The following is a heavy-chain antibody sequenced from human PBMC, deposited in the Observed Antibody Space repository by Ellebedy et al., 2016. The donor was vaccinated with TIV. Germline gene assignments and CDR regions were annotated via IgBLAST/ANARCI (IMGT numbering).Heavy chain of an antibody. CDR1: GFTFSSFA. D-gene: IGHD3-10*01. CDR2: ISGRGDIT. Sequence: GESLKISCAASGFTFSSFAMSWVRQAPGMGLEWVSAISGRGDITFYADSVKGRFTISRDSPKNTLYLQMNSLSAEDTAIYYCTKERAFTMVGGVIYDAFEIWGPGTVVTVSS. J-gene: IGHJ3*02. V-gene: IGHV3-23*01. CDR3: TKERAFTMVGGVIYDAFEI.